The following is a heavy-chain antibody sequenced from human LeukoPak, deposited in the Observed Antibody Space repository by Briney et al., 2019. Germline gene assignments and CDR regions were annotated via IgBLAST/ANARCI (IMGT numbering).Heavy chain of an antibody. J-gene: IGHJ4*02. V-gene: IGHV1-46*01. CDR1: GYTFTTHD. Sequence: ASVKVSCKASGYTFTTHDINWLRQAPGQGLEWTGMIDPSGGGTAYAQKFQDRVTMTSDTSTSTVYMELNSLRSEDTAVYYCARLIGDYYDNSRSSYWHGHLDYWGQGALVTVSS. CDR2: IDPSGGGT. D-gene: IGHD3-22*01. CDR3: ARLIGDYYDNSRSSYWHGHLDY.